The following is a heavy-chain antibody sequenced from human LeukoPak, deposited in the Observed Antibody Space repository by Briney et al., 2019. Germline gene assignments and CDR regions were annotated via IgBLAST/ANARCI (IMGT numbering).Heavy chain of an antibody. V-gene: IGHV1-58*02. Sequence: ASVKVSCKASGFTFTISAMQWVRQARGQRLEWIGWIVVGSGNTNYAQKFQERVTITRDMSTSTAYMELSSLRSEDTAVYHCAADTARAYCGGGCLADWGQGTLVTVSS. D-gene: IGHD2-21*02. CDR2: IVVGSGNT. CDR1: GFTFTISA. J-gene: IGHJ4*02. CDR3: AADTARAYCGGGCLAD.